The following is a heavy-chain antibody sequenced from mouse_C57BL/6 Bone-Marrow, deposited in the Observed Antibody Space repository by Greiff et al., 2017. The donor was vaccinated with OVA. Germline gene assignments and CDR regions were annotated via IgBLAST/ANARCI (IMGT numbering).Heavy chain of an antibody. D-gene: IGHD1-1*01. CDR3: ARTITTVVARYWYFDV. V-gene: IGHV3-5*01. CDR2: IYYSGTI. CDR1: GISITTGNYR. J-gene: IGHJ1*03. Sequence: EVQLQQSGPGLVKPSQTVFLTCTVTGISITTGNYRWRWIRQFPGNKLEWIGYIYYSGTITYNPSLPSRPTITRDTPKNQFFLEMNSLTAEDTATYYCARTITTVVARYWYFDVWGTGTTVTVSS.